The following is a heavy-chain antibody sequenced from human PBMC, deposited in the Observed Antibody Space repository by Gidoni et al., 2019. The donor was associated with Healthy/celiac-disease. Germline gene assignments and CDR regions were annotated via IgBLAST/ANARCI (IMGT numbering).Heavy chain of an antibody. CDR3: ARRAVVGATDAFDI. CDR1: GGSFSGYY. CDR2: INHSGST. Sequence: QVQLQQWGAGLLKPAETLSITCAGYGGSFSGYYWSWIRQPPGKGLEWIGEINHSGSTNYHPSLKRRVTISVDTSQNPFSLKLSSVTAADTAVYYCARRAVVGATDAFDIWGQGTMVTVSS. J-gene: IGHJ3*02. D-gene: IGHD1-26*01. V-gene: IGHV4-34*01.